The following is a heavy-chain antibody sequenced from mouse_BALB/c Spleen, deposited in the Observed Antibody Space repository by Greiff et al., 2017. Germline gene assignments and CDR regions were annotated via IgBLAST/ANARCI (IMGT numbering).Heavy chain of an antibody. Sequence: EVQLVESGPGLVKPSQSLSLTCTVTGYSITSDYAWNWIRQFPGNKLEWMGYISYSGSTSYNPSLKSRISITRDTSKNQFFLQLNSVTTEDTATYYCARGGNDYYGSSGFDYWGQGTTLTVSS. D-gene: IGHD1-1*01. CDR3: ARGGNDYYGSSGFDY. V-gene: IGHV3-2*02. CDR2: ISYSGST. CDR1: GYSITSDYA. J-gene: IGHJ2*01.